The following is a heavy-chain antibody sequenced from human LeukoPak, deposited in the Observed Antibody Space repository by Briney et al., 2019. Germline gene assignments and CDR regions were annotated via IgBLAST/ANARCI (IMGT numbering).Heavy chain of an antibody. CDR3: ARGSSSAFDI. J-gene: IGHJ3*02. CDR1: GLTFSNYW. Sequence: GGSLRLSCAASGLTFSNYWMNWVRQAPGKGLEWVANIKHDGSEKYYVDSVKGQFTISRDNAKNSLYLQMNSLGAEDTAVYYCARGSSSAFDIWGQGTKVTVSS. D-gene: IGHD3-10*01. CDR2: IKHDGSEK. V-gene: IGHV3-7*01.